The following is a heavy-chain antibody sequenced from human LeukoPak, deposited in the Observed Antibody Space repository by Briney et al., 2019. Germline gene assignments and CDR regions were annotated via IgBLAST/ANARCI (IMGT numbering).Heavy chain of an antibody. D-gene: IGHD2-15*01. CDR3: ARRDCGGGSCSFDY. CDR2: IYYSGST. J-gene: IGHJ4*02. CDR1: GASISSNGHY. V-gene: IGHV4-39*01. Sequence: PSETLSLTCTVSGASISSNGHYWTWIRQPPGKGLEWIGTIYYSGSTYYNPSLKSRVTISIDTSKNQFSLKLTSVTAADTAVYYCARRDCGGGSCSFDYWGQGILVTVSS.